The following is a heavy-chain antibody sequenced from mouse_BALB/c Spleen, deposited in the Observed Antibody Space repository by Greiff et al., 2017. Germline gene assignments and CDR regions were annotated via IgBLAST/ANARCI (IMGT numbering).Heavy chain of an antibody. V-gene: IGHV1-4*01. CDR1: GYTFTSYW. Sequence: VQLQQSGAELVRPGTSVKMSCKASGYTFTSYWMHWVKQRPGQGLEWIGYINPSTGYTEYNQKFKDKATLTADKSSSTAYMQLSSLTSEDSAVYYCARGGYPFAYWGQGTLVTVSA. CDR2: INPSTGYT. CDR3: ARGGYPFAY. D-gene: IGHD2-14*01. J-gene: IGHJ3*01.